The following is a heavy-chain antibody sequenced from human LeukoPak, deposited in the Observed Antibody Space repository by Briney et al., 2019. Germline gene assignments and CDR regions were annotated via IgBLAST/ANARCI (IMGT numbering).Heavy chain of an antibody. Sequence: PGGSLRLSCAASGFTFSSYAMSWVRQAPGKGLEWVSGISGSGGSTNYADSVKGRFTISRDNSKNTLYIQMNSLRAEDTAVYYCARSFYDILIGYYQYFDYWGQGTLVTVSS. V-gene: IGHV3-23*01. J-gene: IGHJ4*02. CDR3: ARSFYDILIGYYQYFDY. CDR2: ISGSGGST. CDR1: GFTFSSYA. D-gene: IGHD3-9*01.